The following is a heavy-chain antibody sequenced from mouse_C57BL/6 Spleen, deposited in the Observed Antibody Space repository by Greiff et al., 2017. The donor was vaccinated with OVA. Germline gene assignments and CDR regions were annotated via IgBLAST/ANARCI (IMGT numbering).Heavy chain of an antibody. CDR1: GYTFTDYE. CDR3: TRRVIYDVSAMDY. D-gene: IGHD2-3*01. V-gene: IGHV1-15*01. CDR2: IDPETGGT. Sequence: QVQLQQSGAELVRPGASVTLSCKASGYTFTDYEMHWVKQTPVHGLEWIGAIDPETGGTAYNQKFKGKAILTADKSSSTAYMELRSLTSEDSAVYYCTRRVIYDVSAMDYWGQGTSVTVSS. J-gene: IGHJ4*01.